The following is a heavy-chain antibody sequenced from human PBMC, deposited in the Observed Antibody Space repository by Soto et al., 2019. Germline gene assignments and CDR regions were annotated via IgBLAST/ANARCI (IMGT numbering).Heavy chain of an antibody. CDR1: DDSINSDKYY. CDR2: IYYRRNA. D-gene: IGHD3-9*01. CDR3: ARLEGLATISYYFDF. J-gene: IGHJ4*02. V-gene: IGHV4-39*01. Sequence: QLQLQESGPGLVKPSETLSLTCSVSDDSINSDKYYWGWIRQPPGKGLEWIGSIYYRRNAYYNPSLQPRVTISLDKSKSQFSLKLNSVTAADSAVYFCARLEGLATISYYFDFWGPGALVTVSS.